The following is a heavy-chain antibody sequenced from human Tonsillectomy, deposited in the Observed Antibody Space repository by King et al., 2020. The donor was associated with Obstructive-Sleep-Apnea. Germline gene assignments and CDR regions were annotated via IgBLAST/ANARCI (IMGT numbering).Heavy chain of an antibody. D-gene: IGHD3-9*01. V-gene: IGHV4-59*01. J-gene: IGHJ4*02. CDR1: GGSISSYY. Sequence: VPLQESGPGLVKPSETLSLTCTVSGGSISSYYWSWIRQPPGKGLEWIGYIYYSGSTNYNPSLKSRVTISVDTSKNQFSLKLSSVTAADTAVYYCASHRYDILTGYYVYFDYWGQGTLVTVSS. CDR3: ASHRYDILTGYYVYFDY. CDR2: IYYSGST.